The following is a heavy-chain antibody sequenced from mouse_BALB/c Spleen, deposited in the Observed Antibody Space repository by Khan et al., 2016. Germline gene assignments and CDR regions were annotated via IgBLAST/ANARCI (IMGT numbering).Heavy chain of an antibody. V-gene: IGHV4-1*02. J-gene: IGHJ3*01. CDR2: INPDSSTI. CDR1: GFDFSRYW. CDR3: ARTHYFGFFAY. Sequence: EVKLLESGGGLVQPGGSLKLSCAASGFDFSRYWMSWVRQAPGKGLEWIGEINPDSSTINYTPSLKDKFIISRDNAKNTLYLQLSKVRSEDTAHYICARTHYFGFFAYWGQGTLVTVSA. D-gene: IGHD1-2*01.